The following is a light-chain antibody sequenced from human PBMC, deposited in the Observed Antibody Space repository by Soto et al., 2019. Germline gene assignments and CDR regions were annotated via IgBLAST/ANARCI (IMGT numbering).Light chain of an antibody. J-gene: IGLJ2*01. Sequence: QSALTQPASVSGSPGQSITISCTGTSSDIGDYNYVSWYQQHPGKTPKLMIYEVSNRPSGVSNRFSGSKSGNTASLTISGLQAEDEADYFCETWDSSLSVVLFGGGTKLTVL. CDR2: EVS. V-gene: IGLV2-14*01. CDR3: ETWDSSLSVVL. CDR1: SSDIGDYNY.